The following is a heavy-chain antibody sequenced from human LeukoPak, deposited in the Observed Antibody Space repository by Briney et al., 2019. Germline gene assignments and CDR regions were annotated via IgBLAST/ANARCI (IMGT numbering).Heavy chain of an antibody. J-gene: IGHJ4*02. V-gene: IGHV3-48*03. CDR2: ISSGDNIM. CDR3: ARGVTLDY. D-gene: IGHD2-21*02. Sequence: PGGSLRLSCAASGFTFSTYEMNWVRQAPGKGLEWVSYISSGDNIMFYADSVKGRFIISRDNAKNSLYLQMNSLRAEDTAVYCCARGVTLDYWGQGTLVTVSS. CDR1: GFTFSTYE.